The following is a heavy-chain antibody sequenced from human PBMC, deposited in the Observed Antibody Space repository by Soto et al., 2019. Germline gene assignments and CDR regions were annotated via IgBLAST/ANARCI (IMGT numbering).Heavy chain of an antibody. CDR1: GGSISSSNW. D-gene: IGHD4-17*01. J-gene: IGHJ4*02. Sequence: QVQLQESGPGLVKPSGTLSLTCAVSGGSISSSNWWSWVRHPPGKGLEGIGEIYHSGSTNYNPSLKSRVTIAVDKSKNQFSLKLSSVTAADTAVYYCARDNDYGDGGSFDYWGQGTLVTVST. CDR3: ARDNDYGDGGSFDY. V-gene: IGHV4-4*02. CDR2: IYHSGST.